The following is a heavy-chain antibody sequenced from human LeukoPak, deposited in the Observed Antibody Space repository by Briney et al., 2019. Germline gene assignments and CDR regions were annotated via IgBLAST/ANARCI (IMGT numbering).Heavy chain of an antibody. CDR1: GYTFTGYY. D-gene: IGHD3-22*01. Sequence: ASVKVSCKASGYTFTGYYMHWVRQAHGQGLEWMGWINPYSGGTNYAQKFEGRVTMTRDTSISTAYMDLSRLRSDDTALYYCATQYYYDSSGYPSAWGQGTLVTVSS. V-gene: IGHV1-2*02. J-gene: IGHJ5*02. CDR3: ATQYYYDSSGYPSA. CDR2: INPYSGGT.